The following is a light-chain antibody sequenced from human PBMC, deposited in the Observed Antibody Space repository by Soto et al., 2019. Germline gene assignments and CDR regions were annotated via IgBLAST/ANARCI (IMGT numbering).Light chain of an antibody. CDR2: DAS. Sequence: EILLTQSPATLSLSPGERATLSCRASQSVRSYLAWYQQKPGQAPRLLIYDASNRATGIPARFSGSGSGTDLTLTISSLEPEDFAVYYCQQRSNWPQITFGQGTRLEIK. CDR3: QQRSNWPQIT. V-gene: IGKV3-11*01. J-gene: IGKJ5*01. CDR1: QSVRSY.